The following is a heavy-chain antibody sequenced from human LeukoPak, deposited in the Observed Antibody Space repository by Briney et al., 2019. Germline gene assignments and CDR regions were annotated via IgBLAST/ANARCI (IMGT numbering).Heavy chain of an antibody. J-gene: IGHJ4*02. CDR2: IYPGDSDT. CDR3: ARVVFDSSFGETYYFDY. V-gene: IGHV5-51*01. Sequence: GESLKISCKGSGYSITSYWIGWVRQMPGKGLEWMGIIYPGDSDTRYSPSFQGQVTISADKSISTAYLQWSSLKASDTAMYYCARVVFDSSFGETYYFDYWGQGTPVTVSS. CDR1: GYSITSYW. D-gene: IGHD6-6*01.